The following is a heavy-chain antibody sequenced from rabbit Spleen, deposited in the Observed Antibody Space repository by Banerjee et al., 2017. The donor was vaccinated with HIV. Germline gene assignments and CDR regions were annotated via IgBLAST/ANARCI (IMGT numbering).Heavy chain of an antibody. Sequence: QSLEESGGDLVKPGASLTLTCTASGFSFSSSYWMSWVRQAPGKGLEWIACIDTGSSGFTYFATWAKGRFTCSKTSSTTVTLQMTSLTAADTATYFCARDLDGVIGWNFGWWGPGTLVTVS. CDR3: ARDLDGVIGWNFGW. D-gene: IGHD1-1*01. CDR1: GFSFSSSYW. CDR2: IDTGSSGFT. J-gene: IGHJ4*01. V-gene: IGHV1S40*01.